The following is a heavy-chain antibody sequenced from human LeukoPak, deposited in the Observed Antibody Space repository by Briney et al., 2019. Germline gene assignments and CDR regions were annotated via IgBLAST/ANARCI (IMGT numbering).Heavy chain of an antibody. CDR3: ARGRKIVVVPAAISYYFDY. D-gene: IGHD2-2*01. V-gene: IGHV4-39*07. CDR1: GGSISSSSYY. J-gene: IGHJ4*02. Sequence: PSETLSLTCTVSGGSISSSSYYWSWIRQPPGKGLEWIGEINHSGSTNYNPSLKSRVTISVDTSKSQFSLKLSSVTAADTAVYYCARGRKIVVVPAAISYYFDYWGQGTLVTVSS. CDR2: INHSGST.